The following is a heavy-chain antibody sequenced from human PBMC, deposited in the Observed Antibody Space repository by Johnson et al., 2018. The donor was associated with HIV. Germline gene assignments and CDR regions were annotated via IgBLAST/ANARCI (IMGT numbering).Heavy chain of an antibody. CDR1: GFTFSDYY. CDR3: ARPGGDYSAFDI. D-gene: IGHD4-17*01. J-gene: IGHJ3*02. CDR2: ISSSGTTV. V-gene: IGHV3-11*04. Sequence: QEQLEESGGGLVKPGGSLRLSCAASGFTFSDYYMSWIRQTPGKGLEWVSYISSSGTTVYNADSVKGRFSISRDNAKQSLYLQMNSLRAEDTAVYYCARPGGDYSAFDIWGQGTMVTVSS.